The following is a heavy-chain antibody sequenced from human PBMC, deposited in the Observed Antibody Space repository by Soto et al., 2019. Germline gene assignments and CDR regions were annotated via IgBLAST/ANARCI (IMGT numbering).Heavy chain of an antibody. Sequence: QVQLVQSGAEVKKPGSSVKVSCKASGGTFSSYTISWVRQAPGQGLEWMGRIIPILGIANYAQKFQGRVTITADKSTSTAYMELSSLRSEDTAVYYCARETGDYTFRAFDIWGQGTMVTVSS. CDR1: GGTFSSYT. CDR3: ARETGDYTFRAFDI. CDR2: IIPILGIA. J-gene: IGHJ3*02. D-gene: IGHD4-17*01. V-gene: IGHV1-69*08.